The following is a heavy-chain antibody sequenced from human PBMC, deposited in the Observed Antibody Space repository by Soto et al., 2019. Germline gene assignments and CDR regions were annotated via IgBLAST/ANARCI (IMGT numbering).Heavy chain of an antibody. Sequence: ASVKVSCKASGYTFTSYDINWVRQATGQGLEWMGWMNPNSGNTGYAQKFQGRVTMTRNTSIGTAYMELSSLRSEDTAVYYCARGLHYSSGWYLTRGYYLDYWGQGTLVTVSS. CDR3: ARGLHYSSGWYLTRGYYLDY. D-gene: IGHD6-19*01. CDR1: GYTFTSYD. V-gene: IGHV1-8*01. CDR2: MNPNSGNT. J-gene: IGHJ4*02.